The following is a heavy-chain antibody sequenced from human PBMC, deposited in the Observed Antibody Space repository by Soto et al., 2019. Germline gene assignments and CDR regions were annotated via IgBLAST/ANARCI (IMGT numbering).Heavy chain of an antibody. CDR2: ISYDGSNK. J-gene: IGHJ6*02. CDR1: GFTFSSYG. D-gene: IGHD2-2*01. CDR3: AKDRVVVVPAAPTLYYYYGMDV. V-gene: IGHV3-30*18. Sequence: QVQLVESGGGVVQPGRSLRLSCAGSGFTFSSYGMHWVRQAPGKGLEWVAVISYDGSNKYYADSVKGRFTISRDNSKNTLYLQMNSLRAEDTAVYYCAKDRVVVVPAAPTLYYYYGMDVWGQGTTVTVSS.